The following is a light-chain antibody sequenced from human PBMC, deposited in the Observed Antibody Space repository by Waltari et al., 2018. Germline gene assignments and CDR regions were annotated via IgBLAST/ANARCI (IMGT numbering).Light chain of an antibody. CDR2: EGN. CDR3: CSYAGSSTVM. CDR1: TSNVGNYDL. J-gene: IGLJ3*02. Sequence: QSALTQPASVSGSPGQSITISCTGTTSNVGNYDLVSWYQQHPGKAPKLIISEGNKRPSGISERFSGSKSGNTASLTISGLLTEDEADYYCCSYAGSSTVMFGGGTKLTVL. V-gene: IGLV2-23*01.